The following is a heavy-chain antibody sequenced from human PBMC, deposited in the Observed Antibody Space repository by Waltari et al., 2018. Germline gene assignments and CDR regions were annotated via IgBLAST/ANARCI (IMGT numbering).Heavy chain of an antibody. CDR1: GFTFSDHA. J-gene: IGHJ1*01. D-gene: IGHD3-22*01. V-gene: IGHV3-23*01. Sequence: EVQLLESGGGLVQPGGSLRLSCAASGFTFSDHAMSWVRQATGKGRGWCSAITGSGDSTYYAKSLKGRFTVSRDKSKNTLYLQMNSLTAEDTAVYYCARGQYKFDTTAYYLHHWGQGTLATVSS. CDR2: ITGSGDST. CDR3: ARGQYKFDTTAYYLHH.